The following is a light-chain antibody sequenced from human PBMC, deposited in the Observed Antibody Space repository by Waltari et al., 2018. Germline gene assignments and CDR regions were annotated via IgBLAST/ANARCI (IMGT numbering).Light chain of an antibody. CDR3: QQYYSYPPT. Sequence: AIRITQSPSSLSASTGDRVTITCRASQGISSYLAWYQQKPGKAPKLLIYAASTLQSSVPSRFSGSGSGTDFTLTISCLQSEDFATYYCQQYYSYPPTFGQGTKVEIK. CDR2: AAS. CDR1: QGISSY. V-gene: IGKV1-8*01. J-gene: IGKJ1*01.